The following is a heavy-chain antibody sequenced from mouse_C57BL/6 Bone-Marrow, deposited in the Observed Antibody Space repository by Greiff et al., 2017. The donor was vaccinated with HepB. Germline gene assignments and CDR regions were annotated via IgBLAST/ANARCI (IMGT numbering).Heavy chain of an antibody. CDR3: ATVVGGWYFDV. J-gene: IGHJ1*03. V-gene: IGHV10-1*01. Sequence: GGGLVQPKGSLKLSCAASGFSFNTYAMNWVRQAPGKGLEWVARIRSKSNNYATYYADSVKDRFTISRDDSESMLYLQMNNLKTEDTAMYYCATVVGGWYFDVWGTGTTVTVSS. CDR1: GFSFNTYA. CDR2: IRSKSNNYAT. D-gene: IGHD1-1*01.